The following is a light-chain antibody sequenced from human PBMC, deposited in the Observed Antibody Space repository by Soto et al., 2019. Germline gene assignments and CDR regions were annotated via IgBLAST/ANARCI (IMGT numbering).Light chain of an antibody. CDR2: EAS. CDR3: QEYNTWPWT. V-gene: IGKV3-15*01. J-gene: IGKJ1*01. Sequence: EVVMTQSPATLSVSPWESATLSCWASQSVNINLAWYYQKPGQAPRLLISEASTRATGIPARFSGSGSGTEFILTISSLQSEDFAVYYCQEYNTWPWTFGQGTKVDIK. CDR1: QSVNIN.